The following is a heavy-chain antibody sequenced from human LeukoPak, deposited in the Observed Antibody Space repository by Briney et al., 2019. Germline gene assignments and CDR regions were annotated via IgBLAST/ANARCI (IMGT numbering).Heavy chain of an antibody. V-gene: IGHV1-18*01. CDR3: ARDGVRVPAAVDS. Sequence: ASVKVSCKTSGYTFTNYGISWVRQAPGQGLEWMGWISADNGNTNYVQKLQGRVTMTTDTSTSTAYMELRSLRSDDTAVYYCARDGVRVPAAVDSWGQGTLVTVST. CDR2: ISADNGNT. D-gene: IGHD2-2*01. CDR1: GYTFTNYG. J-gene: IGHJ4*02.